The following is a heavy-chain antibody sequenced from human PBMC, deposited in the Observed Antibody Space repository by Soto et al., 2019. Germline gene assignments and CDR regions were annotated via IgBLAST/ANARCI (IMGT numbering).Heavy chain of an antibody. V-gene: IGHV1-2*02. CDR1: GYTFTNYY. Sequence: GASVKVSCKASGYTFTNYYMHWLRQAPGQGLEWMGWMNPRSGGSKYAQAFQDRVTMTRDASISTAYMEMTSLRHGDTAVYFCARSDGSTSYPLDLWGPGTLVTVS. CDR3: ARSDGSTSYPLDL. J-gene: IGHJ5*02. CDR2: MNPRSGGS. D-gene: IGHD2-2*01.